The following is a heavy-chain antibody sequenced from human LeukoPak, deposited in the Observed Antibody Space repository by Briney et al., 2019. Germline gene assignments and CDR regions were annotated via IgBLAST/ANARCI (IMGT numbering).Heavy chain of an antibody. CDR3: ARGTAGEVINWGIDY. J-gene: IGHJ4*02. D-gene: IGHD3-16*02. Sequence: GGSLRLSCAASGFTFSSHCMNWARQAPGKGLEWVANIKQDGSEKYYVDSVKGRFTISRDNAKNSLCLQMNSLRAEDTAVYYCARGTAGEVINWGIDYWGQGTLVTVSS. CDR2: IKQDGSEK. CDR1: GFTFSSHC. V-gene: IGHV3-7*01.